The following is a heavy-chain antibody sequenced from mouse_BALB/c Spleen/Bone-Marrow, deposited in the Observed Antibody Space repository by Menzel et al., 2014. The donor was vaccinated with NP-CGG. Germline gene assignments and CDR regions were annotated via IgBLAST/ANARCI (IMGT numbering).Heavy chain of an antibody. CDR3: ARLGYYGMMAY. CDR1: GFDFSRYW. CDR2: INPDSSTI. V-gene: IGHV4-1*02. Sequence: EVKLMESGGGLVQPGGSLKPSCAASGFDFSRYWMGWVRQAPGRGLKWIGEINPDSSTINYTPSLKDKFIISRDNAKNALYLQMSKVRSEDTALYYCARLGYYGMMAYWGQGTSVTVSS. J-gene: IGHJ4*01. D-gene: IGHD1-1*01.